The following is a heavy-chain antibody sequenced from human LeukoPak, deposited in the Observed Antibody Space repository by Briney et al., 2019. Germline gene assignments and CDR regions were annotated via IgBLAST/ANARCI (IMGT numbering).Heavy chain of an antibody. CDR2: ISSSGSST. J-gene: IGHJ4*02. CDR1: GFTFSSYA. D-gene: IGHD6-19*01. CDR3: AKNRATQWLLPLAFDY. Sequence: GGSLRLSCAASGFTFSSYAMSWVRQAPGKGLEWVSIISSSGSSTNYADSVKGRFTISRDNSKNTLYLQMNSLRAEDTAIYYCAKNRATQWLLPLAFDYWGQGPLVTVSS. V-gene: IGHV3-23*01.